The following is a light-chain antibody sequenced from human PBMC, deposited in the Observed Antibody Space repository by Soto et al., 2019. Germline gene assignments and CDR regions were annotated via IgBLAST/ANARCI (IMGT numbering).Light chain of an antibody. V-gene: IGKV3-11*01. CDR1: QSIGFH. Sequence: EIVLTQSPPTLSLSPGERATLFCRASQSIGFHLAWYQQKPVQAPKLLVYDASNSATGTPARFIGSGSGTDFSLAISILESEDFAVYYCQERTNWPSLTFGGGTKVEIK. J-gene: IGKJ4*01. CDR2: DAS. CDR3: QERTNWPSLT.